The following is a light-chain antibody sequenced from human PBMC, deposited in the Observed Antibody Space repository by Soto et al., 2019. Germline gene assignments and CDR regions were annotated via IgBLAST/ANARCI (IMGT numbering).Light chain of an antibody. Sequence: QAASVSGSPGQSITISCTGTSSDVGSYNLVSWYQQHPGKAPKLMIYEGSKRPSGVSNRFSGSKSGNTASLTISGLQAEDEADYYCCSYAGSSTLFGGGTKVTVL. CDR1: SSDVGSYNL. V-gene: IGLV2-23*01. J-gene: IGLJ2*01. CDR2: EGS. CDR3: CSYAGSSTL.